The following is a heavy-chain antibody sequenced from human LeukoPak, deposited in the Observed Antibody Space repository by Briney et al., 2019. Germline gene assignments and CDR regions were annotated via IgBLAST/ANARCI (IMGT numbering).Heavy chain of an antibody. CDR3: ARVPSRARYCSSTSCSYYFDY. CDR2: MNPNSGNT. D-gene: IGHD2-2*01. V-gene: IGHV1-8*03. Sequence: GASVTVSCKASGYTFTSCGINWVRQATRQGLEWMGWMNPNSGNTGYAQKFQGRVTLTRNTSISTAYMELSSLRSEDTAVYYCARVPSRARYCSSTSCSYYFDYWGQGTLVTVSS. CDR1: GYTFTSCG. J-gene: IGHJ4*02.